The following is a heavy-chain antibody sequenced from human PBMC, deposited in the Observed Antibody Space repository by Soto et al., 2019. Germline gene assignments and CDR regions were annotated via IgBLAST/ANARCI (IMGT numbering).Heavy chain of an antibody. CDR2: IYTDGNT. D-gene: IGHD5-12*01. CDR3: VRGKTGYGNIDF. V-gene: IGHV3-74*01. Sequence: GGSLRLACAASGFTFSSYWMHWVRQAPGKGLVWVSRIYTDGNTYYADSVKGRFTISRDNAKNTLYLQMNSLRAEDTALYYCVRGKTGYGNIDFWGQGTLVTVSS. J-gene: IGHJ4*02. CDR1: GFTFSSYW.